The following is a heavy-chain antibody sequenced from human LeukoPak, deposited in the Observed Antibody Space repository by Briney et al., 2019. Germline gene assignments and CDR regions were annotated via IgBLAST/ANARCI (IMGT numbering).Heavy chain of an antibody. Sequence: GASVKVSCKASGYTFINYYMHWVRHAPGQGLEWMGIINPSGGSTSYAQKFQGRVTMTRDTSTSTVYMELSSLRSEDTPVYYCARDESTSILWWWGQGTLVTVSS. D-gene: IGHD2-21*01. J-gene: IGHJ1*01. CDR1: GYTFINYY. V-gene: IGHV1-46*01. CDR3: ARDESTSILWW. CDR2: INPSGGST.